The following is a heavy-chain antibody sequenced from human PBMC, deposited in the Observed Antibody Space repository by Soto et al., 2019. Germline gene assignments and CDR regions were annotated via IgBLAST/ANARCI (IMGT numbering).Heavy chain of an antibody. J-gene: IGHJ6*03. D-gene: IGHD3-16*01. V-gene: IGHV4-31*03. CDR2: IYYSGST. Sequence: PSETLSLTCTVSGGCISSGGYYWSWVRQHPGKGLEWIGYIYYSGSTYYNPSLKSRVTISVDTSKNQFSLKLSSVTAADTAVYYCARAETDSKGDYYYYMDVWGKGTTVTVSS. CDR3: ARAETDSKGDYYYYMDV. CDR1: GGCISSGGYY.